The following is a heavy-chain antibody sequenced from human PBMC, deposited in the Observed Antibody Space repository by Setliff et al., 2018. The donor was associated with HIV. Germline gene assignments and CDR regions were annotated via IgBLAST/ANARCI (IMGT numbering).Heavy chain of an antibody. CDR2: ISPSSVYL. V-gene: IGHV3-21*06. J-gene: IGHJ4*02. CDR1: GLTLGDYS. CDR3: ARIVRSYSSGGY. D-gene: IGHD6-25*01. Sequence: PGGSLRLSCAASGLTLGDYSMVWVRQAPGKGLEWVSSISPSSVYLNYADSMKGRVTISRDNAKNSLYLQMNSLRAEDTAVYYCARIVRSYSSGGYWGQGTLVTVSS.